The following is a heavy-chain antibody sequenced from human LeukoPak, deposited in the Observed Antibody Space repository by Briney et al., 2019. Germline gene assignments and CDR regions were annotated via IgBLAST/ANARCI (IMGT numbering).Heavy chain of an antibody. CDR3: ARSAGSSSWYEGYYFDY. D-gene: IGHD6-13*01. J-gene: IGHJ4*02. Sequence: PGGSLRPSCAASGFTFSRYWMSWVRQAPGKGLEWVANIKQDGSEKYYVDSVKGRFTISRDNAKNSLYLQMNSLRAEDTAVYYCARSAGSSSWYEGYYFDYWGQGTLVTVSS. V-gene: IGHV3-7*03. CDR2: IKQDGSEK. CDR1: GFTFSRYW.